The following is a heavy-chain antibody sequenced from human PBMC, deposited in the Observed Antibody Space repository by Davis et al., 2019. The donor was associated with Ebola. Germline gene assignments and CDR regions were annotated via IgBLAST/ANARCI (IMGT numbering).Heavy chain of an antibody. Sequence: PGGSLRLSCAASGFTFSSYAMHWVRQAPGKGLEWVAVISYDGSNKYYADSVKGRFTISRDNSKNTLYLQMNSLRAEDTAVYYCARAWEYQLLHSVYYYYGMDVWGQGTTVTVSS. J-gene: IGHJ6*02. D-gene: IGHD2-2*01. CDR2: ISYDGSNK. CDR3: ARAWEYQLLHSVYYYYGMDV. CDR1: GFTFSSYA. V-gene: IGHV3-30-3*01.